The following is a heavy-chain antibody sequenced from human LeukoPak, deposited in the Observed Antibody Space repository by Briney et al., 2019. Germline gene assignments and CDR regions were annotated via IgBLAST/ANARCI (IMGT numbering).Heavy chain of an antibody. CDR3: ARAGTIFGVVTFDY. CDR2: IYYSGST. D-gene: IGHD3-3*01. Sequence: SGTLALTCTVSGGHLCTFHWSWVRQPPGKGLEWVGYIYYSGSTNYNPSLNSRVTMSVDTSKNQFSLKLSSVTAADTGVYYCARAGTIFGVVTFDYWGQGTLVTVSS. J-gene: IGHJ4*02. V-gene: IGHV4-59*12. CDR1: GGHLCTFH.